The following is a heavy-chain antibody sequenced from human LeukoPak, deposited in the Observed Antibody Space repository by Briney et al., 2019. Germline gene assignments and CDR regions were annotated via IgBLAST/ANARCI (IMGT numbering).Heavy chain of an antibody. J-gene: IGHJ4*02. V-gene: IGHV4-39*01. Sequence: WVRQSPGKGLEWIGNIYSSGNTYYNASLKSRVTISIDTSKNQISLRLTSVTATDTAMYYCARQTGSGLFTLPGGQGTLVTVSS. D-gene: IGHD3/OR15-3a*01. CDR3: ARQTGSGLFTLP. CDR2: IYSSGNT.